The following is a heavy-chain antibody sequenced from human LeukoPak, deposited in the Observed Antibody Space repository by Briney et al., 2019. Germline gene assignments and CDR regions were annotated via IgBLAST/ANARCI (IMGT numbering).Heavy chain of an antibody. CDR3: TRLGYCSGGSCYDPDY. Sequence: GGSLRLSCTASGLTFGDYAMSWVRQAPGKGLEWVGFIRSKAYGGTTEYAASVKGRFTISRDDSKSIAYLQMNSLKTEDTAVYYCTRLGYCSGGSCYDPDYWGQGTLVTVSS. CDR1: GLTFGDYA. CDR2: IRSKAYGGTT. J-gene: IGHJ4*02. D-gene: IGHD2-15*01. V-gene: IGHV3-49*04.